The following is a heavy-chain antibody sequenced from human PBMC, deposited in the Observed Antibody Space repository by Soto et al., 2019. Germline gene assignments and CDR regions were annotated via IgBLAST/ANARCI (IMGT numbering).Heavy chain of an antibody. CDR3: ARQGIKRQLVVGVYYYVMDF. V-gene: IGHV4-4*07. J-gene: IGHJ6*02. Sequence: PSENMSLTCTVSGGSIGAYYWSWIRQPAGKGLEWIGRIYSSGSTNYNPSLKSRVTMSVDTSKNQFSLKVSSVTAADTAVYYWARQGIKRQLVVGVYYYVMDFWGQRTTVTVSS. CDR1: GGSIGAYY. D-gene: IGHD6-13*01. CDR2: IYSSGST.